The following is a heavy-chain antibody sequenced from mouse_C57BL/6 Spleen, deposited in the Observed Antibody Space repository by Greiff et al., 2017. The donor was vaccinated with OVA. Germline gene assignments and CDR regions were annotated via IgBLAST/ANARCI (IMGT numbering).Heavy chain of an antibody. J-gene: IGHJ3*01. Sequence: VQLQQSGAELAKPGASVKLSCKASGYTFTSYWMHWVKQRPGQGLEWIGNINPSNGGTNYNEKFKSKATLTVDKSSSTAYMQLSSLTSEDSAVYYCARGDYSNPFAYWGQGTLVTVSA. CDR2: INPSNGGT. CDR1: GYTFTSYW. V-gene: IGHV1-53*01. CDR3: ARGDYSNPFAY. D-gene: IGHD2-5*01.